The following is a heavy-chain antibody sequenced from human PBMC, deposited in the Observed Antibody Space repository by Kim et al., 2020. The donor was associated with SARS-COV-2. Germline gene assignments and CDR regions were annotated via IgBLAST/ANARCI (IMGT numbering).Heavy chain of an antibody. D-gene: IGHD3-10*01. CDR2: IYWDDDK. CDR1: GFSLSTSGVG. Sequence: SGPTLVKPTQTLTLTCTFSGFSLSTSGVGVGWIRQPPGKALEWLALIYWDDDKRYSPSLKSRLTITKDTSKNQVVLTMTNMDPVDTATYYCAHSHPWRFTMVRGVFDYWGQGTLVTVSS. CDR3: AHSHPWRFTMVRGVFDY. V-gene: IGHV2-5*02. J-gene: IGHJ4*02.